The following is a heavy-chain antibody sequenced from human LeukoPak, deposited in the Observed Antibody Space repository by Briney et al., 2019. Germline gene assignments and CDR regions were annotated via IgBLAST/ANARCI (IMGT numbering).Heavy chain of an antibody. D-gene: IGHD3-10*01. V-gene: IGHV3-66*01. J-gene: IGHJ4*02. CDR1: GFTVSSNY. Sequence: GGSLRLSCAASGFTVSSNYMSWVRQAPGKGLEWVSVIYSGGSTYYADSVKGRFTISRDNSKSTLYLQMNSLRAEDTAVYYCARGWFGELSLDYWGQGTLVTVSS. CDR3: ARGWFGELSLDY. CDR2: IYSGGST.